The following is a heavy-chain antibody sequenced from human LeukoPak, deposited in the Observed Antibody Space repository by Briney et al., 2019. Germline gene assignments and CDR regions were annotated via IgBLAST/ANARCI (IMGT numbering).Heavy chain of an antibody. CDR3: ARGHSSSWYYFDY. J-gene: IGHJ4*02. CDR2: IYYSGST. CDR1: GVSIGRYY. Sequence: PAETLSLTCTVSGVSIGRYYWSWIQQPPGKGLEWIGYIYYSGSTNYNPSLKSRVTISVDTSKNPFSLKLSSVTAADTAVYYCARGHSSSWYYFDYWGQGPLVTVSS. D-gene: IGHD6-13*01. V-gene: IGHV4-59*01.